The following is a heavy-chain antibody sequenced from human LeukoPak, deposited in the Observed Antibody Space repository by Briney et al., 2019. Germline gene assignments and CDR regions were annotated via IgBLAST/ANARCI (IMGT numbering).Heavy chain of an antibody. CDR1: GGSISSGSYY. Sequence: PSQTLSLTCTVSGGSISSGSYYWSWIRQPAGKGLEWIGRIDSSGSSNYKPFLKSRVTISVGTSKNQFSLKLSSVTAADTAVYYCAKGAGPPWFDPWGQGILVTVSS. CDR3: AKGAGPPWFDP. D-gene: IGHD6-19*01. CDR2: IDSSGSS. J-gene: IGHJ5*02. V-gene: IGHV4-61*02.